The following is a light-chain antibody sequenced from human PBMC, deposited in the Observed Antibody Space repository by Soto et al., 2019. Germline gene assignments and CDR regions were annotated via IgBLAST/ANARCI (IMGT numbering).Light chain of an antibody. V-gene: IGLV1-44*01. CDR2: STT. CDR3: AARDVRMDVYV. CDR1: SSKDGSNP. Sequence: QSVLTQPPSASGTPGWIVAISCSGSSSKDGSNPVTVYQHLPGTAPERPIYSTTRRSAGATGRCAGSKSGASASLSISEVESEDEADYYCAARDVRMDVYVFGTGPKVTVL. J-gene: IGLJ1*01.